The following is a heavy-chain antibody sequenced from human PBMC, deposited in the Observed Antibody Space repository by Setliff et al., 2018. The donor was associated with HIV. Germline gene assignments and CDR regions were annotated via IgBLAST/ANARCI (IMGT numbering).Heavy chain of an antibody. Sequence: PGESLKISCKASGYSFSDYWIGWVRQMPGKSLEWMGIINPGDSETRYNPPFQGQVTISADKSITTAYLQWSSLRASDTAMYYCTRLWHENWGGVDYWGQGTLVTVSS. V-gene: IGHV5-51*01. CDR1: GYSFSDYW. D-gene: IGHD3-16*01. CDR3: TRLWHENWGGVDY. CDR2: INPGDSET. J-gene: IGHJ4*02.